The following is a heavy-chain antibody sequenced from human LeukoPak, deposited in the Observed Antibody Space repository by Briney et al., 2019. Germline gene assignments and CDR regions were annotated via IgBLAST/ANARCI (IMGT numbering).Heavy chain of an antibody. CDR3: ARHQDTAMDDAFDI. D-gene: IGHD5-18*01. Sequence: SETLSLTCTVSGGSISSYYWSWIRQPPGKGLEWIGYIYYSGSTNYNPSLKSRVTISVDTSKNQFSLKLSSVTAADTAVYYCARHQDTAMDDAFDIWGQGTMVTVSS. CDR2: IYYSGST. CDR1: GGSISSYY. J-gene: IGHJ3*02. V-gene: IGHV4-59*08.